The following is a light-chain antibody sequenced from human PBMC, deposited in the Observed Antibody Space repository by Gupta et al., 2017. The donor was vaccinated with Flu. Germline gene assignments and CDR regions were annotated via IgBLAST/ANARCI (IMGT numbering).Light chain of an antibody. CDR3: QQGSNWPRT. CDR2: DAS. J-gene: IGKJ1*01. Sequence: ETVLTQSPATLSLSPGERATLSCRASQSVSSYLAWYQQKPGQAPRLLIYDASNRATGIPARFSGSGSGTDFTLTISSLEPEDFAVYYCQQGSNWPRTFGQGTKVEIK. V-gene: IGKV3-11*01. CDR1: QSVSSY.